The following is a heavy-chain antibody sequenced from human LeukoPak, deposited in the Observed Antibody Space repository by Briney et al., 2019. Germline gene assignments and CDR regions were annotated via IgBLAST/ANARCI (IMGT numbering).Heavy chain of an antibody. Sequence: GSLRLSCAVSGFTFSSYWMHWVRQAPGKGLEWVSGINWNGGSTGCADSVKGRFTISRDNAKNSLYLQMNSLRAEDTAVYYCARGVGYCSSTSCRPAVWGKGTTVTISS. CDR3: ARGVGYCSSTSCRPAV. CDR1: GFTFSSYW. J-gene: IGHJ6*04. CDR2: INWNGGST. V-gene: IGHV3-20*04. D-gene: IGHD2-2*01.